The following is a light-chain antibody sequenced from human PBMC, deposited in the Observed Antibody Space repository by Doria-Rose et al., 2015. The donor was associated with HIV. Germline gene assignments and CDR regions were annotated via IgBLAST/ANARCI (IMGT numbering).Light chain of an antibody. Sequence: DIQLTQSPSSLSASVGDRVTITCRASQSISSYLNWYQQKPGKAPKLLIYAASSLQNGVTSRFSGRGSGTDFTLTISSLQPEDFATYFCQQSYTTPLTFGPGTKVDIK. CDR1: QSISSY. CDR3: QQSYTTPLT. V-gene: IGKV1-39*01. CDR2: AAS. J-gene: IGKJ3*01.